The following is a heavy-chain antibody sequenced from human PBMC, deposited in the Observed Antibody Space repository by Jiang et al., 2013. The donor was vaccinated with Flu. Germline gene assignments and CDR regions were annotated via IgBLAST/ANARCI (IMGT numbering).Heavy chain of an antibody. Sequence: SGSGLVKPSETLSLTCTVSGGSISSYYWSWIRQPPGKGLEWIGYIYYSGSTNYNPSLKSRVTISVDTSKNQFSLKLSSVTAADTAVYYCARIAENWFDPWGQGTLVTVSS. CDR2: IYYSGST. CDR3: ARIAENWFDP. V-gene: IGHV4-59*01. J-gene: IGHJ5*02. CDR1: GGSISSYY. D-gene: IGHD6-13*01.